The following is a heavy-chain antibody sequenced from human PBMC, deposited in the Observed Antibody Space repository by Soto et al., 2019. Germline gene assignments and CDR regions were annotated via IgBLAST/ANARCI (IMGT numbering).Heavy chain of an antibody. Sequence: SETLSLTCAVYGGSFSGYYWSLILQPPGKGLEWNGEITHSGSTHYNPSLKSRVTISVDTSKNQFSLKLSSVTAADTAVYYCARGPGGYGYYYYYYGMDVLGQGTTLTVS. J-gene: IGHJ6*02. V-gene: IGHV4-34*01. D-gene: IGHD5-18*01. CDR2: ITHSGST. CDR3: ARGPGGYGYYYYYYGMDV. CDR1: GGSFSGYY.